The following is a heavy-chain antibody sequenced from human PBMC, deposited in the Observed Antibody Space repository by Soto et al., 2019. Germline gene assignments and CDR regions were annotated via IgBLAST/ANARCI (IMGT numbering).Heavy chain of an antibody. V-gene: IGHV3-7*01. CDR1: GFAFSNYW. Sequence: EVQLVESGGGLVQPGGFLRLSCAASGFAFSNYWMSWLRQAPGKGLEWVANINQDGNEKYYVDSMKGRFTVSRDNAKKSLYLQMNSLRAEDTAVYYCASAPFGVVLVSQWFDPWGQGTLVTVSS. J-gene: IGHJ5*02. D-gene: IGHD3-3*01. CDR3: ASAPFGVVLVSQWFDP. CDR2: INQDGNEK.